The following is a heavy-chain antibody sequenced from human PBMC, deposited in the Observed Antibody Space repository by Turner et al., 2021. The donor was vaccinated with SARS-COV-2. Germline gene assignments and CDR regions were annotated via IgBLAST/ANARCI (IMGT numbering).Heavy chain of an antibody. D-gene: IGHD1-7*01. CDR3: ATSGGARNFYWYFDI. V-gene: IGHV3-23*04. CDR1: GIPFIAYG. Sequence: EVQLVESGGALVQPGGSLRLPCAASGIPFIAYGFNWVRQAPGKGLEWVSTIDGSGERTYYTDSVKGRFTISRDNSNNTVYLQMNSLRAEDTAVYYCATSGGARNFYWYFDIWGRGTLVTVSS. CDR2: IDGSGERT. J-gene: IGHJ2*01.